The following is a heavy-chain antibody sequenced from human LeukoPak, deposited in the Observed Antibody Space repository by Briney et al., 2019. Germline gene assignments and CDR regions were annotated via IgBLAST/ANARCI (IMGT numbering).Heavy chain of an antibody. Sequence: SETLSLTCTVSGGSISSGDYYWSWIRQPPGKGLEWIGYIYYSGSTYYNPSLKSRVTISVDTSKNQFSLKLSSVTGADTAVYYCARSELLWFGGVNSGFDYWGQGTLVTASS. V-gene: IGHV4-30-4*02. CDR2: IYYSGST. CDR3: ARSELLWFGGVNSGFDY. J-gene: IGHJ4*02. D-gene: IGHD3-10*01. CDR1: GGSISSGDYY.